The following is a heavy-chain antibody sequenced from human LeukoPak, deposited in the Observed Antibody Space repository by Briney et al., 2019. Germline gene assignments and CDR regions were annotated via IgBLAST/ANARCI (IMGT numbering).Heavy chain of an antibody. CDR1: GFTFSTSW. D-gene: IGHD6-6*01. Sequence: GGSLRLSRIASGFTFSTSWMNWVRQPPGKGLVWVSRINVDGSRTVYADSVKGRFTISSDNAKNALYLQMNSLRAEDTAVYYCRHGNSSVDYWGQGTLVTVSS. CDR2: INVDGSRT. V-gene: IGHV3-74*01. J-gene: IGHJ4*02. CDR3: RHGNSSVDY.